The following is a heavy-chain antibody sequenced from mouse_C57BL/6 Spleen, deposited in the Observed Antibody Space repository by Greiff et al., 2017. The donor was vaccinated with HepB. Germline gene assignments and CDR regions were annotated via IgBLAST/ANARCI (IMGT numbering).Heavy chain of an antibody. CDR3: ARGGAMDY. CDR2: IDPSDSYT. V-gene: IGHV1-69*01. Sequence: QVQLQQPGAELVMPGASVKLSCKASGYTFTSYWMHWVKQRPGQGLEWIGEIDPSDSYTNYNQKFKGKSTLTVDKSSSTAYMQVSSLTSEDSAVYYCARGGAMDYWGQGTSVTVSS. J-gene: IGHJ4*01. CDR1: GYTFTSYW.